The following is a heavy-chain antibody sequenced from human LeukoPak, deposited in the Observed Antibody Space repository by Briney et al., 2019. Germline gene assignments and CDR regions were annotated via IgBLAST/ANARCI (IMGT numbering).Heavy chain of an antibody. Sequence: GPEWIGLIYTSGSTNYNPSLKSRVTISIDTSKNQFSLRLNSVTAADTAVYYCARDFFPWGQGALVTFST. D-gene: IGHD3-3*01. J-gene: IGHJ5*02. CDR2: IYTSGST. V-gene: IGHV4-61*02. CDR3: ARDFFP.